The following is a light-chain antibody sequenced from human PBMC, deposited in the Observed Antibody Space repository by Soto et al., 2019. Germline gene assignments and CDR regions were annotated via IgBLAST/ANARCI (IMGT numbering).Light chain of an antibody. V-gene: IGKV2-28*01. Sequence: DIVMTQSPLSLPVTPGEPASISCRSSQSLLHSNGYTYLDWYLQKPGQSPQLLIYLGFNRASGVPDRFSGSGSGIDFTLKISRVEAEDVGVYYCMQGLQTFYTFGQGTKLEIK. CDR3: MQGLQTFYT. CDR1: QSLLHSNGYTY. J-gene: IGKJ2*01. CDR2: LGF.